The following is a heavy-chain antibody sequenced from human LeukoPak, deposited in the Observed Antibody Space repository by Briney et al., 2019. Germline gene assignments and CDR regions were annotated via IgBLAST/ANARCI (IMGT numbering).Heavy chain of an antibody. J-gene: IGHJ4*02. CDR1: GYTFTNYA. D-gene: IGHD6-19*01. CDR3: AKEQWLEEYYFDY. Sequence: GASVKVSCKASGYTFTNYAMNWVRQAPGQGLEWMGWINTNTGNPTYAQGFTGRFVFSLDTSVSTAYLQISSLKAEDTAVYYCAKEQWLEEYYFDYWGQGTLVTVSS. V-gene: IGHV7-4-1*02. CDR2: INTNTGNP.